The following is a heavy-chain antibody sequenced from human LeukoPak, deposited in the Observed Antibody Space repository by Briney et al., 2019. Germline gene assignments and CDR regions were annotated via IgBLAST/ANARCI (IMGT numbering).Heavy chain of an antibody. J-gene: IGHJ2*01. CDR1: GFSFSSYS. D-gene: IGHD1-1*01. V-gene: IGHV3-48*02. CDR3: ARDAATIGTYWYFDL. CDR2: ISNSDGSI. Sequence: GGSLRLSCAASGFSFSSYSVNWARQAPGKGLEWVSYISNSDGSIYYADSVKGRFTISRDNAKLSLFLQMNTLRDEDTAVYYCARDAATIGTYWYFDLWGRGTLVTVSS.